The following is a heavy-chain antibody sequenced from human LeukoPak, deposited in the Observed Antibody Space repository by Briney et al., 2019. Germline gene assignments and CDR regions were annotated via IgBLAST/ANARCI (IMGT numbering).Heavy chain of an antibody. Sequence: SETLSLTCTVSGGSISSYYWSWIRQPPGKGLEWIGYIYYSGSTNYNPSLKSRVTISVDTSKNQFSLKLSSVTAADTAVYYCARHRGSGNTPGWFDPWGQGTLVTVSS. V-gene: IGHV4-59*01. J-gene: IGHJ5*02. CDR1: GGSISSYY. D-gene: IGHD3-10*01. CDR2: IYYSGST. CDR3: ARHRGSGNTPGWFDP.